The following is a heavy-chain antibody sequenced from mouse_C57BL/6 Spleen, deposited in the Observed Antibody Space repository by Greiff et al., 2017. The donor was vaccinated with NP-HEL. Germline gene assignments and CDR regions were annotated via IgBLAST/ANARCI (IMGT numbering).Heavy chain of an antibody. Sequence: VQGVESGPGLVQPSQSLSITCTVSGFSLTSYGVHWVRQSPGKGLEWLGVIWSGGSTDYNAAFISRLSISKDNSKSQVFFKMNSLQADDTAIYYCARKNYYDYDEAMDYWGQGTSVTVSS. D-gene: IGHD2-4*01. V-gene: IGHV2-2*01. CDR3: ARKNYYDYDEAMDY. CDR1: GFSLTSYG. CDR2: IWSGGST. J-gene: IGHJ4*01.